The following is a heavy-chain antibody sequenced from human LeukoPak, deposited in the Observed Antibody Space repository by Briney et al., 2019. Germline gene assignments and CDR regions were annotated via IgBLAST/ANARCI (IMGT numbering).Heavy chain of an antibody. CDR2: ISGNGDST. Sequence: GGSLRLSCAASGFTFRNYAMSWVRQAPGKELEWVSAISGNGDSTDYADSVRGRFTISRDNAKNSLYLQMNSLEAGDTALYYCAKEGSVCTNGICRYFDYWGQGTLVTVSS. V-gene: IGHV3-23*01. J-gene: IGHJ4*02. D-gene: IGHD2-8*01. CDR3: AKEGSVCTNGICRYFDY. CDR1: GFTFRNYA.